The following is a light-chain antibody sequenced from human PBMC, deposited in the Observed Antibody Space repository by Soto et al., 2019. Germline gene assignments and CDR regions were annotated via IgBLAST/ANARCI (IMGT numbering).Light chain of an antibody. CDR3: RQYKSYSST. Sequence: DIQMTQSPSTLSASVGDRVTITCRASQSISSWLAWYQQKPGKAPKLRIYDASSLESGVPSRFSGSGSGTGFTLTISNPQTEEFATYSWRQYKSYSSTFGKATKLEIK. CDR2: DAS. V-gene: IGKV1-5*01. J-gene: IGKJ2*01. CDR1: QSISSW.